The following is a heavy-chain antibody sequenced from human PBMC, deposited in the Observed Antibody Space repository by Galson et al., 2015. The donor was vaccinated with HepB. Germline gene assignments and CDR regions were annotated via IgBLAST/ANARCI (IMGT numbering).Heavy chain of an antibody. CDR1: GFTFSSYA. Sequence: SLRLSCAASGFTFSSYAMHWVRQAPGKGLEWVAVISYDGSNKYYADSVKGRFTISRDNSKNTLYLQMNSLRAEDTAVYYCASRYCSSTSCYDTTTLDYWGQGTLVTVSS. CDR3: ASRYCSSTSCYDTTTLDY. CDR2: ISYDGSNK. V-gene: IGHV3-30*04. D-gene: IGHD2-2*01. J-gene: IGHJ4*02.